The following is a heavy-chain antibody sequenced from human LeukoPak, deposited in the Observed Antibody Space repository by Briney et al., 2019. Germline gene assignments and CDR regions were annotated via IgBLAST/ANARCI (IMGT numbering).Heavy chain of an antibody. D-gene: IGHD3-10*01. V-gene: IGHV4-34*01. Sequence: SETLSLTCAVYGGSFSGYYWSWIRQPPAKGLEWIGEINHSGSTNYNPSLKSRVTISVDTSKNQFSLKLSSVTAADTAVYYCARGLRYYGSGSYAWFDPWGQGTLVTVSS. CDR1: GGSFSGYY. CDR2: INHSGST. CDR3: ARGLRYYGSGSYAWFDP. J-gene: IGHJ5*02.